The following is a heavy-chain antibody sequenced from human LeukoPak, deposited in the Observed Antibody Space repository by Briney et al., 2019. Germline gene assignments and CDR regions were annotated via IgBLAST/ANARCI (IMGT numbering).Heavy chain of an antibody. V-gene: IGHV4-61*02. Sequence: SETLSLTCTVSGGSISSGSYYWSWIRQPAGKGLEWIGRIYTSGSTNYNPSLKSRVTISVDTSKNQFSLKLSSVTAADTAVYYCARDRTYDSGFDYWGQGTLVTVSS. CDR2: IYTSGST. D-gene: IGHD3-22*01. CDR1: GGSISSGSYY. J-gene: IGHJ4*02. CDR3: ARDRTYDSGFDY.